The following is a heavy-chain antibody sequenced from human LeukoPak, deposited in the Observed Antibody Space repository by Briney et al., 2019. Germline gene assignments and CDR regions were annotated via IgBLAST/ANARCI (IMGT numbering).Heavy chain of an antibody. CDR3: AREDYYGSGSPWYFDL. CDR1: GFTFSSYA. J-gene: IGHJ2*01. Sequence: GRSLRLSCAASGFTFSSYAMHWVRQAPGKGLEWVGRTRNKANSYTTEYAASVKGRFTISRDDSKNSLYLQMNSLRAEDTAVYYCAREDYYGSGSPWYFDLWGRGTLVTVSS. D-gene: IGHD3-10*01. CDR2: TRNKANSYTT. V-gene: IGHV3-72*01.